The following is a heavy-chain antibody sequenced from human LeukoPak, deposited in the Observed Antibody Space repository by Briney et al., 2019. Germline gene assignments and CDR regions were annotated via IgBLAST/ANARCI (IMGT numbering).Heavy chain of an antibody. V-gene: IGHV4-34*01. Sequence: SETLSLTCAVYGGSFSGYYWSWIRQPPGKGLEWIGEINHSGSTNYNPSLKSRVTISVDTSKNQSSLKLSSVTAADTAVYYCARITMVRGVIIKGFDYWGQGTLVTVSS. D-gene: IGHD3-10*01. J-gene: IGHJ4*02. CDR3: ARITMVRGVIIKGFDY. CDR2: INHSGST. CDR1: GGSFSGYY.